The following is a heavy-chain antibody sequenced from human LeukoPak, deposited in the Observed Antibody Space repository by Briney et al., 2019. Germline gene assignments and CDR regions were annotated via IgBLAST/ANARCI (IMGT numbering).Heavy chain of an antibody. CDR3: AKDSSGWPNWFDP. CDR2: IRYDGSNK. V-gene: IGHV3-30*02. J-gene: IGHJ5*02. Sequence: GGSLRLSCAASGFTFSNYGMHWVRQAPGKGLEGVAFIRYDGSNKYYADSVKGRFTISRDNSKNTLYLQMNSLRVEDTAVYYCAKDSSGWPNWFDPWGQGTLVTVSS. CDR1: GFTFSNYG. D-gene: IGHD6-19*01.